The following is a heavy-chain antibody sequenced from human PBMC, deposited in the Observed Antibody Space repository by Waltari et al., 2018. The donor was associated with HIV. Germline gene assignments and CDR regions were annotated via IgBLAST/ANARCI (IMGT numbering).Heavy chain of an antibody. D-gene: IGHD3-16*01. Sequence: GMSLEWVSGISWHIGSIGYADSVKGRFTISRDNAKNSLYLQMNSLRAEDTALYYCAKVGDRGSTYYYYYGMDVWGQGTTVTVSS. CDR2: ISWHIGSI. CDR3: AKVGDRGSTYYYYYGMDV. J-gene: IGHJ6*02. V-gene: IGHV3-9*01.